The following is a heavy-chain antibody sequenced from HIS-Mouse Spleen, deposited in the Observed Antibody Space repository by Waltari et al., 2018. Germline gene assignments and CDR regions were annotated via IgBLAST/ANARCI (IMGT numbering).Heavy chain of an antibody. CDR3: ARDSAVSGDAFDI. D-gene: IGHD5-12*01. J-gene: IGHJ3*02. CDR2: IKQDGSEK. V-gene: IGHV3-7*01. Sequence: LQLQESGPGLVKPSETLSLTCTVSGGSISSSSYYWGWVRQAPGKGLEWVANIKQDGSEKYSVDSVKGRFTISRDNAKNSLYLQMNSLRAEDTAVYYCARDSAVSGDAFDIWGQGTMVTVSS. CDR1: GGSISSSSYY.